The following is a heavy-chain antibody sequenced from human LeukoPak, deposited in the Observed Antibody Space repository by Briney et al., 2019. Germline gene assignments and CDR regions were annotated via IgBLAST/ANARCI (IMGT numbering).Heavy chain of an antibody. V-gene: IGHV3-23*01. Sequence: PGGSLRLSCAASGFTFSNSDMCWVRQAPGKGLEWVSAIGGSGSSTFYADSVKGRFTVSRDNSKNTLYLQMSSLRAEDTAVYYCAKSRLTPHPWGQGTLVTVSS. CDR1: GFTFSNSD. J-gene: IGHJ5*02. D-gene: IGHD1-14*01. CDR2: IGGSGSST. CDR3: AKSRLTPHP.